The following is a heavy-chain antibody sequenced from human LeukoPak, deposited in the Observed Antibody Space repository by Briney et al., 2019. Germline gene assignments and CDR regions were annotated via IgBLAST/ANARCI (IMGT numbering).Heavy chain of an antibody. Sequence: GGSLRLSCAASGFTFSSYEMNWVRQAPGKGLEWVSYISSSGSTIYYADSVKGRFTISRDNAKNSLYLQMNSLRAEDTAVYYCARDCSGGSCYFELRAFDIWGQGTMVTVSS. CDR1: GFTFSSYE. CDR2: ISSSGSTI. V-gene: IGHV3-48*03. D-gene: IGHD2-15*01. J-gene: IGHJ3*02. CDR3: ARDCSGGSCYFELRAFDI.